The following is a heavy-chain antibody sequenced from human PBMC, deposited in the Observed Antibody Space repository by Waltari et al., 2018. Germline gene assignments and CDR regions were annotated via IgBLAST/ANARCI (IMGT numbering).Heavy chain of an antibody. V-gene: IGHV1-46*04. CDR2: NSPRGGST. Sequence: QGHLVQSGAEVREPGASVTLSCTASGFTFTTFFLHWVRQAPGQGLEWIGINSPRGGSTVLAQRLQGRVTMSRGSSTNTVYMELKGLRSDDTATYFCAFRTPEPDIVDYWGQGTRVTVSS. CDR1: GFTFTTFF. CDR3: AFRTPEPDIVDY. D-gene: IGHD2-2*01. J-gene: IGHJ4*02.